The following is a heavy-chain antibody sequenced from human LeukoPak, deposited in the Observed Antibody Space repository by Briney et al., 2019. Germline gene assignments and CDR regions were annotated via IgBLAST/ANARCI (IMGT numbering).Heavy chain of an antibody. Sequence: SETLSLTCTVSGASINGDNYWSWIRQPAGKGLEWIGRIYTTGSTNYNPSLNSRVSISVDTSKNQFSLKLSFVTAADTAVYYCANRTNWFDPWGQGTLVTVSS. J-gene: IGHJ5*02. V-gene: IGHV4-61*02. CDR3: ANRTNWFDP. CDR1: GASINGDNY. CDR2: IYTTGST.